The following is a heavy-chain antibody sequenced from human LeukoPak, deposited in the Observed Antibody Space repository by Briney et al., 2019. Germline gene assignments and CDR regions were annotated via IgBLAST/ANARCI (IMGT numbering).Heavy chain of an antibody. D-gene: IGHD3-22*01. CDR2: IYYSGST. CDR1: GGSISSYY. CDR3: ARYSSGYYRGYFDY. J-gene: IGHJ4*02. V-gene: IGHV4-59*01. Sequence: SETLSLTCTVSGGSISSYYWSWIRQPPGKGLEWIGYIYYSGSTNYNPSLKSRVTISVDASKNQFSLKLSSVTAADTAVYYCARYSSGYYRGYFDYWGQGTLVTVSS.